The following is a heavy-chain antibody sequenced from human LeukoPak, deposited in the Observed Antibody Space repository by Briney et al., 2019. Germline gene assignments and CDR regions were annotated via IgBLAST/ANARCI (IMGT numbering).Heavy chain of an antibody. J-gene: IGHJ6*03. CDR1: GFTFSSYT. V-gene: IGHV3-21*01. CDR2: ISSTSSYI. D-gene: IGHD6-13*01. CDR3: ARDWSSSWYRVIDYYYVDV. Sequence: GGSLRLSCAASGFTFSSYTMNWVRQAPGKGLEWVSSISSTSSYIYYADSVKGRFTISGDNAKNSLYLQMNSLRAEDTAVYYCARDWSSSWYRVIDYYYVDVWGKGTTVTISS.